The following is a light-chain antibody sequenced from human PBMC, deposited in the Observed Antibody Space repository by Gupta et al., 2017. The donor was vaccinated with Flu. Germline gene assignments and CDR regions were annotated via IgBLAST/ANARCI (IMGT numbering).Light chain of an antibody. CDR2: AAS. V-gene: IGKV1-39*01. CDR1: QSISNY. Sequence: DIQMTQSPSSLSASVGDRVTIVCRASQSISNYLNWYQQKPGRVPNLLIYAASNSQSGVPSRFSGSGSGTDFTLTISSLQPEDFATYYCHQTYSTPQTFGQGTKVEIK. J-gene: IGKJ1*01. CDR3: HQTYSTPQT.